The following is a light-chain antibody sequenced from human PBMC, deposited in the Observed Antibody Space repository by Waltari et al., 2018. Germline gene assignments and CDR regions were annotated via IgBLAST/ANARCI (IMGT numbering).Light chain of an antibody. CDR2: AAS. J-gene: IGKJ4*01. CDR1: QDILSW. V-gene: IGKV1-12*01. Sequence: DIQMTQSPTSVSASVGDRVTTTCRASQDILSWLAWYQQKPGKAPKLLISAASGLESGVPSRFSGRGSGTDFTLTISSLQPEDFATYYCQQADRLPLTFGGGTKVEIK. CDR3: QQADRLPLT.